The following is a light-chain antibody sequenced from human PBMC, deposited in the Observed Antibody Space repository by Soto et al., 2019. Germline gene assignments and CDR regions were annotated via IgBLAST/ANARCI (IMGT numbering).Light chain of an antibody. CDR2: GAS. J-gene: IGKJ2*01. Sequence: EVVLTQSPATLSVSPGERATLSCRASQSVSSHLAWYQQKPGQAPRLLIYGASTRATGIPDRFSGSGSGTAFTLTISSLQSEDFAVYYCQHYNNGPRYTFGQGTKLEIK. CDR3: QHYNNGPRYT. CDR1: QSVSSH. V-gene: IGKV3-15*01.